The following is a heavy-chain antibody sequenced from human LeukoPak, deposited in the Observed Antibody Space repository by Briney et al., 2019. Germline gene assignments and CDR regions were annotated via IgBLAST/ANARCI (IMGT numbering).Heavy chain of an antibody. CDR1: GYTLTELS. D-gene: IGHD3-3*01. CDR3: ATKFGVVITYYFDY. Sequence: ASVKVSCKVSGYTLTELSMHWVRQAPGKGLEWMGGFDPEDGETIYAQRFQGRVTMTEDTSTDTAYMELSSLRSEDTAVYYCATKFGVVITYYFDYWGQGTLVTVSS. CDR2: FDPEDGET. V-gene: IGHV1-24*01. J-gene: IGHJ4*02.